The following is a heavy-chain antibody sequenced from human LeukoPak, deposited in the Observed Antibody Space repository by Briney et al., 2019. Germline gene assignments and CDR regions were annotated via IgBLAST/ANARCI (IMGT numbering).Heavy chain of an antibody. D-gene: IGHD3-22*01. CDR2: XXPGDSDT. Sequence: XSXKGSGXSFXSYXIGWVRXMXGXGLEXXXXXXPGDSDTRYSPSFQGQVTISADKSISTAYLQWSSLKASDTAMYYCARANYYDSSGSVDYFDYWGQGTLVTVSS. CDR1: GXSFXSYX. V-gene: IGHV5-51*01. CDR3: ARANYYDSSGSVDYFDY. J-gene: IGHJ4*02.